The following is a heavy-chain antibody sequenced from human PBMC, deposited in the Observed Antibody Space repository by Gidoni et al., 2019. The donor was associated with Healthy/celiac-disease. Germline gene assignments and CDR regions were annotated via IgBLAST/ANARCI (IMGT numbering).Heavy chain of an antibody. D-gene: IGHD4-17*01. CDR3: ARDHDYGDPIQAGV. Sequence: QVQLQASGPGLVKPSQTLSLTCTVSGGSISSGDYYWSWIRQPPGKGLEWIGYIYYSGSTYYNPSLKSRVTIAVDTYKNQFSLKLSSVTAADTAVYYCARDHDYGDPIQAGVWGQGTLVTVSS. CDR2: IYYSGST. CDR1: GGSISSGDYY. V-gene: IGHV4-30-4*01. J-gene: IGHJ4*02.